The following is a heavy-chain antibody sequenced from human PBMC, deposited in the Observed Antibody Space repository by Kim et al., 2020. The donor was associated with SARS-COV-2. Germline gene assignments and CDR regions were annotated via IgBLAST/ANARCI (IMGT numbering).Heavy chain of an antibody. CDR3: ARGRTGTTILPYYGLDV. V-gene: IGHV3-48*02. CDR2: ISHSARTI. J-gene: IGHJ6*02. D-gene: IGHD1-7*01. Sequence: GGSLRLSCAPSGFPFSDYTMNWVRQAPGKGLEWVSYISHSARTIYYADSVRGRFTITRDDAKNSLSLQMNSLRDEDTAVYYCARGRTGTTILPYYGLDVWGQGTTVTVSS. CDR1: GFPFSDYT.